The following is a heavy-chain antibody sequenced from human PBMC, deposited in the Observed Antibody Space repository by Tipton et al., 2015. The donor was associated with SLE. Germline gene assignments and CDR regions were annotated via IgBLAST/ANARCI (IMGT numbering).Heavy chain of an antibody. J-gene: IGHJ2*01. CDR2: VHDSGRT. D-gene: IGHD3-10*01. CDR1: GGSSSSHY. CDR3: ARGYYDWYFDL. V-gene: IGHV4-59*11. Sequence: TLSLTCTVSGGSSSSHYWSWIRQPPGKGLEWIGYVHDSGRTNSNSSLKSRVTISLDTSKNQFSLNLKSVTAADTAVYYCARGYYDWYFDLWGRGTLVPVSS.